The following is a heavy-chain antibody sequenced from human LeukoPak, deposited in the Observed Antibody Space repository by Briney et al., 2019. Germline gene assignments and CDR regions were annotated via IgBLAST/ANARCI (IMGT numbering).Heavy chain of an antibody. D-gene: IGHD2-15*01. CDR2: IYYTGST. CDR3: AREASLYCSGGSCYSQYYFDY. V-gene: IGHV4-59*01. J-gene: IGHJ4*02. CDR1: GGSISTYY. Sequence: PSETLSLTCTVSGGSISTYYWSWLRQPPGKGLEWIGNIYYTGSTIYNPSLESRVTMSVDTSENQLFLNLTSVTAADTAVYYCAREASLYCSGGSCYSQYYFDYWGQGTLVTVSS.